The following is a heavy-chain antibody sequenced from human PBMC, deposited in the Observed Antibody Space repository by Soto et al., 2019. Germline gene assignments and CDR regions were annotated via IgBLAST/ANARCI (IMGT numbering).Heavy chain of an antibody. D-gene: IGHD3-10*01. V-gene: IGHV3-13*01. CDR3: ARSSYYGSGSTGYYYGMDV. CDR1: GFTFSSYD. J-gene: IGHJ6*02. Sequence: GGSLRLSCAASGFTFSSYDMHWVRQATGKGLEWVSAIGTAGDTYYPGSVKGRFTISRENAKNSLYLQMNSLRAGDTAVYYCARSSYYGSGSTGYYYGMDVWGQETTVTVSS. CDR2: IGTAGDT.